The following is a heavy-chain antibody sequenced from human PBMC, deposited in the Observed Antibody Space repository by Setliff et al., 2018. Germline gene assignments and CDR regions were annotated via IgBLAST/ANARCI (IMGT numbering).Heavy chain of an antibody. CDR2: ISAYNGDT. D-gene: IGHD6-13*01. Sequence: ASVKVSCKASGFTFRNYAISWVRQAPGQGLEWMGWISAYNGDTTYTQNLQGRVTLTTDTSTTTVYMEINGLRPDDTAVYFCARGGVAAAGKKGVFEHWGQGTLVTVSS. J-gene: IGHJ4*02. CDR1: GFTFRNYA. V-gene: IGHV1-18*01. CDR3: ARGGVAAAGKKGVFEH.